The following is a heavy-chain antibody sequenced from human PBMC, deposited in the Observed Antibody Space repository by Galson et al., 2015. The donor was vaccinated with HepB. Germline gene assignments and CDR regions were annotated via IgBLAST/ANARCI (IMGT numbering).Heavy chain of an antibody. D-gene: IGHD3-10*01. V-gene: IGHV1-18*04. CDR1: GYTFTSYG. CDR3: ARESWHIWFGDPLYYYGMDV. J-gene: IGHJ6*02. CDR2: ISAYNGNT. Sequence: SVKVSCKASGYTFTSYGIGWVRQAPGQGLEWMGWISAYNGNTNYAQKLQGRVTMTTDTSTSTAYMGLRSLRSDDTAVYYCARESWHIWFGDPLYYYGMDVWGQGTTVTVSS.